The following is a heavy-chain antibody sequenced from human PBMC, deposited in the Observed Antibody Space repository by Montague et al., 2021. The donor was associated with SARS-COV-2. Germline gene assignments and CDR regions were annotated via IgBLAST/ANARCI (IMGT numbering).Heavy chain of an antibody. CDR1: GSSVSSSD. V-gene: IGHV4-59*02. J-gene: IGHJ3*02. D-gene: IGHD6-13*01. CDR2: FYSFFST. Sequence: SETLSLTCTVSGSSVSSSDCGWILQSPGKGLLLIVYFYSFFSTAYNPSLNSRVTISRDTSKNQFSLMVRSVTAAATAIYYCARETMTAGALDIWGQGTMVTVSS. CDR3: ARETMTAGALDI.